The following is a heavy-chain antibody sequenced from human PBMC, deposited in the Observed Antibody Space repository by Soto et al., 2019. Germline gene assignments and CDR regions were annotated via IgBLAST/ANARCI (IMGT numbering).Heavy chain of an antibody. Sequence: PGGSLRLSCAASGFTVSSNYMSWVRQAPGKGLEWVSVIYSGGSTYYADSVKGRFTISRHNSKNTLYLQMNSLRAEDTAVYYCARGFIAVAGRNWFDPWGQGTLVTVSS. CDR1: GFTVSSNY. CDR3: ARGFIAVAGRNWFDP. CDR2: IYSGGST. V-gene: IGHV3-53*04. D-gene: IGHD6-19*01. J-gene: IGHJ5*02.